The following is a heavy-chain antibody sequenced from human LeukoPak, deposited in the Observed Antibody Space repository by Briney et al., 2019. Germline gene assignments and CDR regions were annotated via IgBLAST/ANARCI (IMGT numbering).Heavy chain of an antibody. D-gene: IGHD3-10*01. CDR3: ARALALPRGLWFGEPGPYYYGMDV. CDR2: ISSSSSYI. J-gene: IGHJ6*02. CDR1: GFTFSSYS. V-gene: IGHV3-21*04. Sequence: GGSLRLSCAASGFTFSSYSMNWVRQAPGKGLEWVSSISSSSSYIYYADSVKGRFTISRDNAKNSLYLQMNSLRAEDTAVYYCARALALPRGLWFGEPGPYYYGMDVWGQGTTVTVSS.